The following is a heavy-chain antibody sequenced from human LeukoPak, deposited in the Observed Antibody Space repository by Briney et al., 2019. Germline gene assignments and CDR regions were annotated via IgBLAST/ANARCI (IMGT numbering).Heavy chain of an antibody. CDR2: IYYSGST. CDR1: GVSLSSYY. CDR3: ARDRRSEDFWSGLDY. V-gene: IGHV4-59*01. J-gene: IGHJ4*02. Sequence: SETLSLTYTVSGVSLSSYYWSWIRQPPGKGLEWIGYIYYSGSTNYNPSLKSRVTISVDTSKNQFSLKLSSVTAADTAAYYCARDRRSEDFWSGLDYWGQGTLVTVSS. D-gene: IGHD3-3*01.